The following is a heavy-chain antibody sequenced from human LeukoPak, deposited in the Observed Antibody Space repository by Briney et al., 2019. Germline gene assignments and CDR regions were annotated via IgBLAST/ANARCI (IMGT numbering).Heavy chain of an antibody. CDR3: ARETAAIGFDY. CDR1: GYTFTGYY. V-gene: IGHV1-2*02. Sequence: ASVKVSCKASGYTFTGYYMHWVRQAPGQGFEWMGWINPNSGDTNYAQKFQGRVTMTRDTSISTAYMELSRLRSDDTAVYYCARETAAIGFDYWGQGTLVTVSS. D-gene: IGHD2-2*02. J-gene: IGHJ4*02. CDR2: INPNSGDT.